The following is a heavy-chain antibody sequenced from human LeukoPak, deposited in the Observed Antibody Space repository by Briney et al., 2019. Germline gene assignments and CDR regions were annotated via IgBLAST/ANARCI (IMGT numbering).Heavy chain of an antibody. CDR2: ISSSSSAI. CDR3: ARGALRYSDY. V-gene: IGHV3-48*02. D-gene: IGHD3-9*01. Sequence: GGSLRLSCAASGFTFSSYTMNWVRQAPGRGLEWVSSISSSSSAIYYAASVKGRFTISRDNAKNSLYLQKNSLRDEDTAVYYCARGALRYSDYWGQGTLVTVS. CDR1: GFTFSSYT. J-gene: IGHJ4*02.